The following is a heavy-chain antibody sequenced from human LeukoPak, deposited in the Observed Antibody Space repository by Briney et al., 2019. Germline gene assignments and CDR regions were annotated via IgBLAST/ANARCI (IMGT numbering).Heavy chain of an antibody. D-gene: IGHD3-3*01. J-gene: IGHJ5*02. CDR3: ARDNAAYYDFWSGYYGQNWFDP. CDR1: GGSVTDYY. Sequence: SETLSLTCTVSGGSVTDYYWSWIRQSPGKGLEWIGYIYYTGTSYNPSLKSRVTISADTSKNQFSLKLSSVTAADTAVYYCARDNAAYYDFWSGYYGQNWFDPWGQGTLVTVSS. CDR2: IYYTGT. V-gene: IGHV4-59*02.